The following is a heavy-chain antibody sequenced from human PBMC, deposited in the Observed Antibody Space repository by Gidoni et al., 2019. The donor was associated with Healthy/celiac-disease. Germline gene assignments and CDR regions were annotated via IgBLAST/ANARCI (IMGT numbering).Heavy chain of an antibody. Sequence: EVQLVESGGGLVKPGGSLRLSCAASGLPFSSYSMNWVRQAPGKGLEWVSSISSSSSYIYYADSVKGRFTISRDNAKNSLYLQMNSLRAEDTAVYYCASGRPTGAGIFDYWGQGTLVTVSS. V-gene: IGHV3-21*01. CDR2: ISSSSSYI. D-gene: IGHD1-26*01. CDR3: ASGRPTGAGIFDY. CDR1: GLPFSSYS. J-gene: IGHJ4*02.